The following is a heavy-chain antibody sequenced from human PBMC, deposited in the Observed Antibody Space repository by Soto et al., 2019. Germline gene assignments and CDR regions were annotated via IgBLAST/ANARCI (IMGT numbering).Heavy chain of an antibody. CDR2: ISYDGSNK. D-gene: IGHD3-9*01. V-gene: IGHV3-30*18. Sequence: GGSLRLSCAASGFTFNSYGMHWVRQAPGKGLEWVAVISYDGSNKYYADSVKGRFTISRDNSKNTLNLQMNSLRAEDTAVYYCANDLTGYYYFDYWGQGTLVTVSS. CDR3: ANDLTGYYYFDY. J-gene: IGHJ4*02. CDR1: GFTFNSYG.